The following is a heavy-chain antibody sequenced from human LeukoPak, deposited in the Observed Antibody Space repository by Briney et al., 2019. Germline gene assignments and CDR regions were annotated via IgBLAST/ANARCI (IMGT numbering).Heavy chain of an antibody. Sequence: GGPLRLSCAASGFIFTNAWMTWVRQAPGKGLEWVGRVKSNTDGGTIDYAAPVKGRFTISRDDSKNILYLQMNDLETEDTAVYYCTTDRLFFEYWGQGTLVTVSS. V-gene: IGHV3-15*01. CDR3: TTDRLFFEY. D-gene: IGHD6-6*01. J-gene: IGHJ4*02. CDR1: GFIFTNAW. CDR2: VKSNTDGGTI.